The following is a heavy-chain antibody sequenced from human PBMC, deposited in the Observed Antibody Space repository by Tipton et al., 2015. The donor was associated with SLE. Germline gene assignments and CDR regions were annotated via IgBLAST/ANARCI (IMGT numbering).Heavy chain of an antibody. CDR2: IYYSGST. D-gene: IGHD3-10*01. CDR1: GGSISSYY. Sequence: TLSLTCTVSGGSISSYYWSWIRQPPGKGLEWIGEIYYSGSTNYNPSLKSRVPISVDTSKNQLSLKLSSVTAADTAVYYCARVRGRGYFQHWGQGPLVTVSS. V-gene: IGHV4-59*01. J-gene: IGHJ1*01. CDR3: ARVRGRGYFQH.